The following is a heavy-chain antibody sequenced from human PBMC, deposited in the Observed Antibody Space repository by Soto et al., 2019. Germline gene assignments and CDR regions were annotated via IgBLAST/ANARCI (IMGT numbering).Heavy chain of an antibody. CDR3: ARGIMITFGGDIAPSYYFDY. J-gene: IGHJ4*02. D-gene: IGHD3-16*02. CDR1: GFTFNSYG. Sequence: GGSLRLSCAASGFTFNSYGMHWVRQAPGKGLEWVAIIWYDGSNNYYADSVKGRFTISRDNSKNTLYLQMNSLRAEDTAVYYCARGIMITFGGDIAPSYYFDYWGQGALVTVPQ. V-gene: IGHV3-33*01. CDR2: IWYDGSNN.